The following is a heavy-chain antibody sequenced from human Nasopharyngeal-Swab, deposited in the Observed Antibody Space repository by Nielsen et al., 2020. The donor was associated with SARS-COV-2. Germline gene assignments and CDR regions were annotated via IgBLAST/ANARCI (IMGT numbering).Heavy chain of an antibody. D-gene: IGHD4-17*01. J-gene: IGHJ4*02. CDR2: ISGSGGST. V-gene: IGHV3-23*01. Sequence: VRQAPGKGLEWVSAISGSGGSTYYADSVKGRFTISRDNSKNTLYLQMNSLRAEDTAVYYCAKARSDYGERIDYWGQGTLVTVSS. CDR3: AKARSDYGERIDY.